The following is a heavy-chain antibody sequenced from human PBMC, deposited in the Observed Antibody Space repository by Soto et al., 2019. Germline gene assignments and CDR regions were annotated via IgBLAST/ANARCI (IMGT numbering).Heavy chain of an antibody. J-gene: IGHJ4*02. Sequence: ASVKVSCKASGYTFTSYGISWVRQAPGQGLEWMGWISAYNGTTNYAQKLQGRVTMTTDTSTSTAYMELRSLRSDDTAVYYCARSPVRRGSGGYALDYWGQGTLVTVSS. CDR3: ARSPVRRGSGGYALDY. V-gene: IGHV1-18*01. CDR2: ISAYNGTT. D-gene: IGHD6-19*01. CDR1: GYTFTSYG.